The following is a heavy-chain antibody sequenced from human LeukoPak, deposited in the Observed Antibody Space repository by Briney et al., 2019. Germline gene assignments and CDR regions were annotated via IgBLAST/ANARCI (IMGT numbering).Heavy chain of an antibody. CDR3: ARHSGYSYGYGYYYYYMDV. D-gene: IGHD5-18*01. Sequence: KPSETLSLTCTVSGGSISSSSYYWGWIRQPPGKGLEWTGSIYYSGSTYYNPSLKSRVTISVDTSKNQFSLKLSSVTAADTAVYYCARHSGYSYGYGYYYYYMDVWGKGTTVTISS. CDR1: GGSISSSSYY. J-gene: IGHJ6*03. CDR2: IYYSGST. V-gene: IGHV4-39*01.